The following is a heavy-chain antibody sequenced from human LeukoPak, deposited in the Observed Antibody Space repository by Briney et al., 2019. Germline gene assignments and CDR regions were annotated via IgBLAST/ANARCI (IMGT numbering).Heavy chain of an antibody. V-gene: IGHV4-59*08. D-gene: IGHD6-25*01. Sequence: PSETLSLTCTVSGGSITSYYWSWIRQSPGKGLEWIGYIYYSGSTNYNPSLKSRVTISVDTYKNQFSLKLSSVTAADTAVYYCAGRSYSSGFYYFDYWGQGTLVTVSS. CDR2: IYYSGST. J-gene: IGHJ4*02. CDR3: AGRSYSSGFYYFDY. CDR1: GGSITSYY.